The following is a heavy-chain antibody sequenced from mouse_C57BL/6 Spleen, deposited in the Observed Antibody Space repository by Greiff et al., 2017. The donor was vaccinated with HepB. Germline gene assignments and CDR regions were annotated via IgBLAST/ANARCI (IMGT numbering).Heavy chain of an antibody. J-gene: IGHJ1*03. D-gene: IGHD1-1*01. CDR3: ARSLTTVVPSYWYFDV. Sequence: VQLKQSGPELVKPGASVKISCKASGYSFTDYNMNWVKQSNGKSLEWIGVINPNYGTTSYNQKFKGKATLTVDQSSSTAYMQLNSLTSEDSAVYYCARSLTTVVPSYWYFDVWGTGTTVTVSS. CDR2: INPNYGTT. CDR1: GYSFTDYN. V-gene: IGHV1-39*01.